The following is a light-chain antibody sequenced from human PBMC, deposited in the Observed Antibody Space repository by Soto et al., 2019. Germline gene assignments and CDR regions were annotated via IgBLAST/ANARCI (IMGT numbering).Light chain of an antibody. CDR2: AAS. Sequence: DIQMTQSPSSLSASVGDRVTITCRASQGIGDDLGWFQQAPGKAPERLIYAASTLRSGVPSRFSGNGSGTDFTLTIPSLQPEDFVTYYCLQQNTYPWTFGQGTKVEIK. CDR1: QGIGDD. V-gene: IGKV1-17*01. CDR3: LQQNTYPWT. J-gene: IGKJ1*01.